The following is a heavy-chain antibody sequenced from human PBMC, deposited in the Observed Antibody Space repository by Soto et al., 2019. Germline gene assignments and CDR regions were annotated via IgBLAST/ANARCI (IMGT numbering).Heavy chain of an antibody. Sequence: ASVKVSCKASGYTFTSYAMHWVRQAPGQRLEWMGWINAGNGNTKYSQKFQGRVTITRDTSASTAYMEQSSLRSENTAVYYSARGRFWYYDILTGPYGMDVWGQGTTVTVSS. J-gene: IGHJ6*02. V-gene: IGHV1-3*01. D-gene: IGHD3-9*01. CDR1: GYTFTSYA. CDR3: ARGRFWYYDILTGPYGMDV. CDR2: INAGNGNT.